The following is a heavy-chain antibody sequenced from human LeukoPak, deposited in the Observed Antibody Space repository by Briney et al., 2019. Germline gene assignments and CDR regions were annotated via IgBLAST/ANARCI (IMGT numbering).Heavy chain of an antibody. J-gene: IGHJ4*02. CDR2: IYYRSKWYK. D-gene: IGHD2-21*01. V-gene: IGHV6-1*01. CDR3: ARQGGLGWLTLDY. CDR1: GHCVSSNSAA. Sequence: SQTLSHTRFISGHCVSSNSAAWHWLTPSQSRGLEFLARIYYRSKWYKEYAASVKSRICIDPDTSKNQFSLQLISVIREDTAVYYCARQGGLGWLTLDYWGQGTLVTVSS.